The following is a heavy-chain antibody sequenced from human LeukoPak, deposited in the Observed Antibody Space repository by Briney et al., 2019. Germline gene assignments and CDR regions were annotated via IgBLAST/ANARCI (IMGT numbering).Heavy chain of an antibody. Sequence: PGESLKISCTGFGYSFTTYWIGWVRQMPGKGLEWMGIIYPGDSDTRYSPSFQGQVTISADKSISTAYLQWSSLKASDTAMYYCASPQRYCGGGSCYSFDYWGQGTLVTVSS. CDR1: GYSFTTYW. CDR3: ASPQRYCGGGSCYSFDY. J-gene: IGHJ4*02. D-gene: IGHD2-15*01. V-gene: IGHV5-51*01. CDR2: IYPGDSDT.